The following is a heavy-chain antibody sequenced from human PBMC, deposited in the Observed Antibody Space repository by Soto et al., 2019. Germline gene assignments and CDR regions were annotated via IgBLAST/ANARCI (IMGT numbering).Heavy chain of an antibody. CDR2: VSSGGNTI. D-gene: IGHD3-10*01. Sequence: QVHLVESGGHLVRPGGSLRLSCAASGFTFSDYYMSWIRQAPEKVLEWVTYVSSGGNTIHYADSVKGRFTISRDDAKNSLYLQMNSLRAEDTAVYYCARVRSGELLWDYWGQGTLVTVSS. V-gene: IGHV3-11*01. J-gene: IGHJ4*02. CDR1: GFTFSDYY. CDR3: ARVRSGELLWDY.